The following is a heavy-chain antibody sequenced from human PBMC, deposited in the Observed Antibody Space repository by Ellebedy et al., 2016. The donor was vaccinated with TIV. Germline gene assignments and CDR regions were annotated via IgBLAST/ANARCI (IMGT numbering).Heavy chain of an antibody. D-gene: IGHD2-8*01. Sequence: GGSLRLSCAASGFTFSNYWMHWVRQAPGKGLVWVSNINNDGSSTIYADSVKGRFTISRDNAKNTLYLQMNSLTVEDTGVYYCARGSDGQDYWGQGTLVTVSS. CDR3: ARGSDGQDY. CDR1: GFTFSNYW. V-gene: IGHV3-74*01. CDR2: INNDGSST. J-gene: IGHJ4*02.